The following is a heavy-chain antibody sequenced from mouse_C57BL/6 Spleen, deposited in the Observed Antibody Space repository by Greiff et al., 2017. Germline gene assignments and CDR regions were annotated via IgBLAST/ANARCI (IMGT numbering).Heavy chain of an antibody. V-gene: IGHV1-42*01. CDR3: AVFYGTHYWYFDV. D-gene: IGHD1-1*01. CDR1: GYSFTGYY. CDR2: INPSTGGT. Sequence: EVQLQQSGPELVKPGASVKISCKASGYSFTGYYMNWVKQSPEKSLEWIGEINPSTGGTTYNQKFKAKATLTVDKSSSTAYMQLKSLTSEDSAVYYCAVFYGTHYWYFDVWGTGTTVTVSS. J-gene: IGHJ1*03.